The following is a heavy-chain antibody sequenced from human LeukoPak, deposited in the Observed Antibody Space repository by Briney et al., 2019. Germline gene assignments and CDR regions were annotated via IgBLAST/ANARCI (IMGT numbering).Heavy chain of an antibody. CDR1: GFSLSTYA. Sequence: GGSLRLSCAASGFSLSTYAMHWVRQTPGKGLAWVAFMRYDGSNEYYADSVKGRFTISRDNSKNTLYLQMNRLRAEDTAVYYCAKDLYYYYMDVWGKGTTVTVSS. CDR2: MRYDGSNE. CDR3: AKDLYYYYMDV. J-gene: IGHJ6*03. V-gene: IGHV3-30*02.